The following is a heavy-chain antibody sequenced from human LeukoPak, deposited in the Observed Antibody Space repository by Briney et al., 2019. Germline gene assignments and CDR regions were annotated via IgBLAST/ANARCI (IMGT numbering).Heavy chain of an antibody. D-gene: IGHD2-2*01. J-gene: IGHJ5*02. V-gene: IGHV4-39*07. CDR3: ARDLGGFCSLPSCSTWFDP. CDR2: VFYSGSD. CDR1: GDSINRNNYY. Sequence: SETLSLTCTVSGDSINRNNYYWAWLRQPPGKGLEWIASVFYSGSDFYNPSLKSRVTISVDTSKNQFSLNLASVTAADTAVYFCARDLGGFCSLPSCSTWFDPWGQGTLVTVSS.